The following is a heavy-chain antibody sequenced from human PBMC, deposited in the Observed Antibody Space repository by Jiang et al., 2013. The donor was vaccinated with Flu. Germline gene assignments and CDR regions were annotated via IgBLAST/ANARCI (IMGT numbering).Heavy chain of an antibody. CDR2: IYPGDSDT. Sequence: SGYSFTSYWIGWVRQMPGKGLEWMGIIYPGDSDTRYSPSFQGQVTISADKSISTAYLQWSSLKASDTAMYYCARGTAAAGRAFDIWGQGTMVTVSS. CDR3: ARGTAAAGRAFDI. V-gene: IGHV5-51*01. D-gene: IGHD6-25*01. CDR1: GYSFTSYW. J-gene: IGHJ3*02.